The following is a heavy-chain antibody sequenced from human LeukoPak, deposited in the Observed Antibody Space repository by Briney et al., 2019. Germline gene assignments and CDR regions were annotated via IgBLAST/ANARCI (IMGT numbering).Heavy chain of an antibody. CDR2: MNPNSGNT. CDR3: ARREYGSGSYHLVY. Sequence: ASVKVSCKASGYTFTSYDINWVRQATGQGLEWMGWMNPNSGNTGYAQKFQGRVTMATNTSISTAYMELSSLRSEDTAVYYCARREYGSGSYHLVYWGQGTLVTVSS. J-gene: IGHJ4*02. D-gene: IGHD3-10*01. CDR1: GYTFTSYD. V-gene: IGHV1-8*01.